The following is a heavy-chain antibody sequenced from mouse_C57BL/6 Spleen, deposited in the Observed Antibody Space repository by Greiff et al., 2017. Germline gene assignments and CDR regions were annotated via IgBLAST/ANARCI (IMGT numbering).Heavy chain of an antibody. CDR3: ARGEVYDGYLDY. V-gene: IGHV1-52*01. Sequence: QVQLKQPGAELVRPGSSVKLSCKASGYTFTSYWMHWVKQRPIQGLEWIGNIDPSDSETHYNQKFKDKATLTVDKSSSTAYMQLSSLTSEDSAVYYCARGEVYDGYLDYWGQGTTLTVSS. J-gene: IGHJ2*01. CDR2: IDPSDSET. D-gene: IGHD2-3*01. CDR1: GYTFTSYW.